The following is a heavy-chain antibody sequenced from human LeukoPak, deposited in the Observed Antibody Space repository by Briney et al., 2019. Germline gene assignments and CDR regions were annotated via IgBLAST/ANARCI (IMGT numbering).Heavy chain of an antibody. Sequence: GGSLRLSCTASGFSFRNTWMSWVRQAPGKGLEWVANIKKDETEIYYADSVKGRFTISRDNAKRSLYLQMNVLRVEDTAVYYCATLNWDDGEVSGFDHWGQGIMVTVSS. CDR3: ATLNWDDGEVSGFDH. CDR2: IKKDETEI. D-gene: IGHD1-26*01. V-gene: IGHV3-7*01. CDR1: GFSFRNTW. J-gene: IGHJ5*02.